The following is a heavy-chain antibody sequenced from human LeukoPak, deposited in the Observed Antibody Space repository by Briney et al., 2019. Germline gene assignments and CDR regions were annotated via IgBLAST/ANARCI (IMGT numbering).Heavy chain of an antibody. V-gene: IGHV3-66*02. J-gene: IGHJ4*02. CDR3: SKRSGGYYDH. CDR1: GFAANGDN. CDR2: IYSDYDDGHT. Sequence: GGSLRLSCAASGFAANGDNMSWVRQAPGKRLEWVSVIYSDYDDGHTNYADSVRGRFTISRDNSKNMVYLQMNSLRVEDTAVYYCSKRSGGYYDHWGQGTLVTVSS. D-gene: IGHD3-3*01.